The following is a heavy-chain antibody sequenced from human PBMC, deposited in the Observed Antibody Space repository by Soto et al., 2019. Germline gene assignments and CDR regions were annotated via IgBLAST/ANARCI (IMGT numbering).Heavy chain of an antibody. J-gene: IGHJ4*02. V-gene: IGHV3-7*04. D-gene: IGHD1-26*01. Sequence: EVQLVESGGGLVQPGGSLRLSCAASGFTFSTYWMTWVRQAPGKGLEWVANLNPDGSEKYYVDSLKGRFTISRDNAKTSLSLQMTSLRAEDTAVYYCARDSGRFYIDYWGQGTLVTVSS. CDR3: ARDSGRFYIDY. CDR1: GFTFSTYW. CDR2: LNPDGSEK.